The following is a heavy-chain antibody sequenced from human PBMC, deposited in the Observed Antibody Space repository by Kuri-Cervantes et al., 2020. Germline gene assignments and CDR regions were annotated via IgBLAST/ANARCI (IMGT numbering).Heavy chain of an antibody. Sequence: VKVSCKASGYTFTYRYLHWVRQAPGQALEWMGWITPFNGNTEHSQKFQDRVTISRDTSATTVYMELSSLRYDDTAVYYCARGLRAVLAVPTAPFDYWGQGTVVTVSS. D-gene: IGHD2-21*02. CDR3: ARGLRAVLAVPTAPFDY. J-gene: IGHJ4*02. CDR1: GYTFTYRY. CDR2: ITPFNGNT. V-gene: IGHV1-45*01.